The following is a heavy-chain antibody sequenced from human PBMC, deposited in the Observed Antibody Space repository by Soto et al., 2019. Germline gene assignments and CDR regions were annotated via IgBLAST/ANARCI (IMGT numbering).Heavy chain of an antibody. Sequence: GGSLRLSCAASGFTFSSYWMSWVRQAPGKGLEWVANIKQDGSEKYYVDSVKGRFTISRDNAKNSLYLQMNSLRAEDTAVYYCARLVAAAGSYFDYWGQGTLVTVSS. V-gene: IGHV3-7*01. CDR1: GFTFSSYW. D-gene: IGHD6-13*01. J-gene: IGHJ4*02. CDR2: IKQDGSEK. CDR3: ARLVAAAGSYFDY.